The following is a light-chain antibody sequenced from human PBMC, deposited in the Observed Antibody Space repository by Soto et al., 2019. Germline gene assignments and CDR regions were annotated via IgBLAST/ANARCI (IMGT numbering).Light chain of an antibody. CDR3: AAWDDSLSVVV. CDR1: TSSIGRNY. Sequence: QPVLTQPPSASGTPGQRVTIYCSGSTSSIGRNYVNWYQHLPGTAPKLLIYRNDQRPSGVPDRLSGSKSDTSASLAISGLRSEDEGDYYCAAWDDSLSVVVFGGGTKLTVL. V-gene: IGLV1-47*01. J-gene: IGLJ3*02. CDR2: RND.